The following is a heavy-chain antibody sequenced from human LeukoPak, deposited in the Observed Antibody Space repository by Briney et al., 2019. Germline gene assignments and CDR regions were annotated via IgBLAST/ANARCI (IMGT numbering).Heavy chain of an antibody. V-gene: IGHV3-30*19. CDR3: ARELVLLWFGELVDYYYYGMDV. CDR2: ISYDGSNK. CDR1: GFVFRNNA. D-gene: IGHD3-10*01. J-gene: IGHJ6*02. Sequence: PGGSLRLSCTASGFVFRNNAMHWVRQAPGKGLEWVAVISYDGSNKYYADSVKGRFTISRDNSKNTLYLQMNSLRAEDTAVYYCARELVLLWFGELVDYYYYGMDVWGQGTTVTVSS.